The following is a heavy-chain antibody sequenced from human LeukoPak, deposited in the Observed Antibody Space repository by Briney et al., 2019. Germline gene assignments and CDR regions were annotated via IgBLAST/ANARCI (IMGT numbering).Heavy chain of an antibody. Sequence: GGSLRLSCAASGFTFSSYAMHWVRQAPGKGLEWVAVISYDRSNKYYADSVKGRFTISGDNSKNTLYLQMNSLRAEDTALYYCAKGGVYGDYYFDYWGQGTLVTVSS. D-gene: IGHD4-17*01. V-gene: IGHV3-30-3*01. CDR1: GFTFSSYA. CDR2: ISYDRSNK. CDR3: AKGGVYGDYYFDY. J-gene: IGHJ4*02.